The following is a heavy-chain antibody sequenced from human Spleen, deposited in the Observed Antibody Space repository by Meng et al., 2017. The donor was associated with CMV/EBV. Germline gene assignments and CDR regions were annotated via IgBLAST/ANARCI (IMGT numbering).Heavy chain of an antibody. CDR1: GGSVDSSNW. CDR3: VRWSRGDITSSTDV. J-gene: IGHJ3*01. D-gene: IGHD2-21*02. CDR2: IYHSGRA. Sequence: SGGSVDSSNWWRWVRQSPGRGLQWIGDIYHSGRARYSPSLESRVTMSIDKSNNHFSLKLKSVTAADTAVYYCVRWSRGDITSSTDVWGQGTMVTVSS. V-gene: IGHV4-4*02.